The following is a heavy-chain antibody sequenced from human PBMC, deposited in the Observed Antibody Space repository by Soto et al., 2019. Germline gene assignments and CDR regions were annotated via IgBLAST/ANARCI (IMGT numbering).Heavy chain of an antibody. V-gene: IGHV1-2*02. J-gene: IGHJ5*02. CDR1: GYTFTGYY. D-gene: IGHD6-13*01. CDR3: ANGGHSTSWYSGFDP. CDR2: INPNSGGT. Sequence: ASVKVSCKASGYTFTGYYMHWGRQAPGQGLEWMGWINPNSGGTNYTQKFQGRVTVTRDTSISTAYMELSRLRSDDTAVYYCANGGHSTSWYSGFDPWGQGTLVTVSS.